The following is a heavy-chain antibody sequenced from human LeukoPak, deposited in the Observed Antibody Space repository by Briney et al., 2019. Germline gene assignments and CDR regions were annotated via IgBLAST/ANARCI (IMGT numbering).Heavy chain of an antibody. Sequence: ASVKVSCKASGYTFIGYYLHWVRQAPGQGLEWMGWINPHNGDTNYAQKFQGRVTMTIDTSTSTAYMELRSLKSDDTAVYYCARVWGYYYDSSGYSDFDYWGQGTLVTVSS. CDR2: INPHNGDT. V-gene: IGHV1-2*02. D-gene: IGHD3-22*01. J-gene: IGHJ4*02. CDR1: GYTFIGYY. CDR3: ARVWGYYYDSSGYSDFDY.